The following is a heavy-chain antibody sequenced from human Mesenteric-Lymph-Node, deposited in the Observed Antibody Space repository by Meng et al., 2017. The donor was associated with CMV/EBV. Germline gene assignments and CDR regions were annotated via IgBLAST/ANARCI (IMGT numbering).Heavy chain of an antibody. Sequence: GGSLRLSCAASGFTFSSYSMNWVRQAPGKGLEWVSSISCSSSNIYYADSVKGRFTISRDNAKNSLYLQMNSLRAEDTAVYYCARDGVSMIAIPFDYWGQGTLVTVSS. V-gene: IGHV3-21*01. J-gene: IGHJ4*02. CDR3: ARDGVSMIAIPFDY. CDR2: ISCSSSNI. CDR1: GFTFSSYS. D-gene: IGHD2-21*01.